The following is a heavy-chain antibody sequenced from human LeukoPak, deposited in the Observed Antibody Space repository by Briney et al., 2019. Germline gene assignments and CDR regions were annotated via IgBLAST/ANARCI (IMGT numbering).Heavy chain of an antibody. D-gene: IGHD3-10*01. CDR3: AKGKVLRTSSGYFDY. CDR1: GFTFSSYA. Sequence: PGGSLRLSCAASGFTFSSYAMSWVRQAPGKGLEWVSAISGSGGSTYYADSVKGRFTISRDNSKNTLYLQMNSLRAEDTAVYYCAKGKVLRTSSGYFDYWGQGTLVTVSS. V-gene: IGHV3-23*01. CDR2: ISGSGGST. J-gene: IGHJ4*02.